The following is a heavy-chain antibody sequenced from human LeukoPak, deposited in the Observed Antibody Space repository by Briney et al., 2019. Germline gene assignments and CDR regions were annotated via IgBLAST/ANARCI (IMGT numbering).Heavy chain of an antibody. CDR1: GFTFSSYT. Sequence: GGSLRLSCAASGFTFSSYTITWVRQAPGKGLEWVSSISNDAFYMHYADSVQGRFTISRDNARNSLYLHMNSLRVGDTAVYYCARASSSGYRGADYWGQGTLVTVSS. V-gene: IGHV3-21*01. CDR3: ARASSSGYRGADY. CDR2: ISNDAFYM. J-gene: IGHJ4*02. D-gene: IGHD3-22*01.